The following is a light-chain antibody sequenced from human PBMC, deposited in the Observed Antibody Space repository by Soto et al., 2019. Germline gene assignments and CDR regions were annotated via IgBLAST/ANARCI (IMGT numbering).Light chain of an antibody. CDR1: QSISTW. J-gene: IGKJ1*01. V-gene: IGKV1-5*01. CDR2: DAS. CDR3: QQYKSYST. Sequence: DIQMTQSPSTLSASVVDRVTITGRASQSISTWLAWYQQKPGKAPKLLIYDASSLESGVPSRFSGSVSGTEFTLTISSLQPDDFATYYCQQYKSYSTFGQGTKVDIK.